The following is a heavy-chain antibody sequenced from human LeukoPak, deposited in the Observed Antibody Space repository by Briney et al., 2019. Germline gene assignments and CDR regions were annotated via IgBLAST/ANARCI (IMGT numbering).Heavy chain of an antibody. J-gene: IGHJ4*02. CDR2: ITGTGYST. D-gene: IGHD3-22*01. CDR3: ARGPPYYYDSSGYYYFDY. CDR1: GFTFSSCA. Sequence: GGSLRLSCAASGFTFSSCAMSWVRQAPGKGLEWVSGITGTGYSTYYADSVKGRFPISRDNSKNTLYLQMNSLRAEDTAVYYCARGPPYYYDSSGYYYFDYWGQGTLVTVSS. V-gene: IGHV3-23*01.